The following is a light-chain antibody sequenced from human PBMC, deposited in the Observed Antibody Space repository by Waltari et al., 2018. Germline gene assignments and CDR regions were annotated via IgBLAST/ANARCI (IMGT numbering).Light chain of an antibody. CDR3: SSYTSSSTLDVV. CDR1: SSDVVGYNY. CDR2: EVS. V-gene: IGLV2-14*01. J-gene: IGLJ2*01. Sequence: HSALPQPASVSGSPGQLITFSCTGTSSDVVGYNYVSWYQQHPGKAPKLMIYEVSNRPSGVSNRFSGSKSGNTASLTISGLQAEDEADYYCSSYTSSSTLDVVFGGGTKLTVL.